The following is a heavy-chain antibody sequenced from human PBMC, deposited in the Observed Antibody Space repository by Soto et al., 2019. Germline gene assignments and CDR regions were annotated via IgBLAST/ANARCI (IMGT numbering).Heavy chain of an antibody. V-gene: IGHV3-30*18. CDR1: GFTFSGYG. CDR2: ISHDGSNK. D-gene: IGHD1-26*01. J-gene: IGHJ6*02. CDR3: AKDRLRGGFLTTATTNGMDV. Sequence: QVQVVESGGWVVQPGRSLRLSCADSGFTFSGYGMHWVRQAPGKGLEWVALISHDGSNKYYADSVNGRFTISRDNSKNTLYLQMNSLRGEETAVYYCAKDRLRGGFLTTATTNGMDVWGQGTTVTVSS.